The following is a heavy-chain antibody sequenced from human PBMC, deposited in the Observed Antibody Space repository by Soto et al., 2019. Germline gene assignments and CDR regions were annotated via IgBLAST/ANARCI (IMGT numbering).Heavy chain of an antibody. V-gene: IGHV3-23*01. CDR3: AKDSRWELSGYYFDY. D-gene: IGHD1-26*01. CDR1: GFTFSSYA. J-gene: IGHJ4*02. CDR2: ISGSGGST. Sequence: GGSLRLSCAASGFTFSSYAMSWVRQAPGKGLEWVSAISGSGGSTYYADSVKGRFTISRDNSKNTLYLQMNSLRAEDTAVYYCAKDSRWELSGYYFDYWGQGTLVTVSS.